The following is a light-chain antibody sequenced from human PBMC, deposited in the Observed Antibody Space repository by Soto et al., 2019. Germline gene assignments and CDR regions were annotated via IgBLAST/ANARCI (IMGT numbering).Light chain of an antibody. CDR3: QQYNSYWT. CDR2: KAS. CDR1: QGISSW. Sequence: DIQMTQSPSTLSASVGDRVTITCRASQGISSWLAWYQQKPGKAPKLLIYKASTLKSGVPSRFSGSGSGTEFTLTISSLQPDDFATYYCQQYNSYWTFGQGTKVEIK. V-gene: IGKV1-5*03. J-gene: IGKJ1*01.